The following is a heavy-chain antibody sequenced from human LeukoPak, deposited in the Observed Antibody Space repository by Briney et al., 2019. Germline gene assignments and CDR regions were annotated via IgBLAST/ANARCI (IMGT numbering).Heavy chain of an antibody. CDR3: TRGPPSGRSRGSCYSDY. J-gene: IGHJ4*02. CDR2: IIPIFGTA. V-gene: IGHV1-69*05. CDR1: VAPFSIFS. Sequence: SVKVSCTVSVAPFSIFSIRLVSRAPGQGLEWMGGIIPIFGTANYAQKFQGRVTITTDESTSTAYMELSSLRSEDTAVYYCTRGPPSGRSRGSCYSDYWGQGTLVTVSS. D-gene: IGHD2-15*01.